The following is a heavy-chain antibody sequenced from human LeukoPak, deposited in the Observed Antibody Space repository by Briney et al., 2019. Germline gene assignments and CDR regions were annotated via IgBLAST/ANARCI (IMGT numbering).Heavy chain of an antibody. D-gene: IGHD6-13*01. CDR1: GGSISSYY. Sequence: PSETLSLTCTVSGGSISSYYWSWIRQPAGKGPEWIGRIYTSGSTNYNPSLKSRVTISVDTSKNQFSLKLSSVTAADTGVYYCARISSSNWYNERGAFDVWGQGTMVTVSS. J-gene: IGHJ3*01. CDR2: IYTSGST. V-gene: IGHV4-4*07. CDR3: ARISSSNWYNERGAFDV.